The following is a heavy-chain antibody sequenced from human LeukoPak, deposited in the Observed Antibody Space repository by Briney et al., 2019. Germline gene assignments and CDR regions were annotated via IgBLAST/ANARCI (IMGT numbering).Heavy chain of an antibody. D-gene: IGHD4-17*01. CDR1: GFTFDDYG. CDR3: ARDGGHTETGGFDY. Sequence: GGSLRLSCAASGFTFDDYGMSWVRQAPGKGLEWVSGINWNGGSTGYADSVKGRFTISRDNAKNSLYLQMNSLRAEDTALYYCARDGGHTETGGFDYWGQGTLVTVSS. V-gene: IGHV3-20*04. J-gene: IGHJ4*02. CDR2: INWNGGST.